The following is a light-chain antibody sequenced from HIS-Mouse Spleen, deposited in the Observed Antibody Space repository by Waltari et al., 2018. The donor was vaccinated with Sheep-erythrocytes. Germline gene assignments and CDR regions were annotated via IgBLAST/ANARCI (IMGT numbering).Light chain of an antibody. CDR2: QDT. V-gene: IGLV3-1*01. J-gene: IGLJ2*01. Sequence: SSELTQPPSVSVSPGQTASITCSGDKLGDKYACWYQQKPGQSPVLVTYQDTKRPSGIPERFSGSNSGNTATLTISGTQAMDEADYYCQAWDSSIVVFGGGTKLTV. CDR1: KLGDKY. CDR3: QAWDSSIVV.